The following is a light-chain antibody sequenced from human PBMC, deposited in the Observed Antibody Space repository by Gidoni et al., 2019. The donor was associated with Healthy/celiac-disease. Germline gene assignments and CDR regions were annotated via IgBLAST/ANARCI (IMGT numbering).Light chain of an antibody. CDR3: QSADSSGSWV. Sequence: SYELTQPPSVSVSPGQTARITCSGDALPKQYAYWYKQKPGQAPVLVLYKDSERPSGNPERFSGSSSGTTVTLTISGVQAEDEADYYCQSADSSGSWVFGGGTKLTVL. CDR1: ALPKQY. J-gene: IGLJ3*02. CDR2: KDS. V-gene: IGLV3-25*03.